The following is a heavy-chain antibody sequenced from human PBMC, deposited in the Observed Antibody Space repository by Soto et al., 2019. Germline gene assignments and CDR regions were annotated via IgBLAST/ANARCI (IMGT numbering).Heavy chain of an antibody. Sequence: PSETLSLTCTVSGGPISSGDHFWSWIRQPPGKGLESIVYISYGGTTYYNPSLQSRITISVDTSKNQFPLKLSSVTAADTAVYYCARGSYYYDSSAYYHYWGQGTLVTVSS. V-gene: IGHV4-30-4*01. J-gene: IGHJ4*02. CDR3: ARGSYYYDSSAYYHY. D-gene: IGHD3-22*01. CDR2: ISYGGTT. CDR1: GGPISSGDHF.